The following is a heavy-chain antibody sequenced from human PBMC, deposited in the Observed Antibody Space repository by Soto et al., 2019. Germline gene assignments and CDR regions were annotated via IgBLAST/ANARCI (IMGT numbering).Heavy chain of an antibody. CDR3: ARDPTRYYYDSSGYYSWFDP. Sequence: GGSLRLSCAASGFTFSSYAMHWVRQAPGKGLEWVAVISYDGSNKYYADSVKGRFTISRDNSKNKLYLQMNSLRAEDTAVYYCARDPTRYYYDSSGYYSWFDPWGQGTLVTVSS. CDR2: ISYDGSNK. D-gene: IGHD3-22*01. J-gene: IGHJ5*02. CDR1: GFTFSSYA. V-gene: IGHV3-30-3*01.